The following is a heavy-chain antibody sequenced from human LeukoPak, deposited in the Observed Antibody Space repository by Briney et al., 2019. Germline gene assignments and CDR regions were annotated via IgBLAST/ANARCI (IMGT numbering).Heavy chain of an antibody. CDR1: GFTFSSYW. CDR3: ARLRAGDYFDY. V-gene: IGHV3-7*04. D-gene: IGHD6-19*01. J-gene: IGHJ4*02. Sequence: HPGGSLRLSCAASGFTFSSYWMSWVRQAPGKGLEWVANIKEDGSEKYYVDSVKGRLTISRDTAKSSLYLQMNSLRVEDTAVYYCARLRAGDYFDYWGQGTLVTVSS. CDR2: IKEDGSEK.